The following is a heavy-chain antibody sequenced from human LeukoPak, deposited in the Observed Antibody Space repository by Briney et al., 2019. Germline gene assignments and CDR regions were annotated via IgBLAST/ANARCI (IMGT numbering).Heavy chain of an antibody. CDR3: ATKRLDCSRDGCYGDFDY. CDR2: IDSSGTSK. CDR1: GFTFSTYS. Sequence: PGGSLRLSCAASGFTFSTYSMNWVRQAPGKGLEWVSQIDSSGTSKHYADSVKGRFTISRDNARNSLYLQMNSLRDDDTAVYYCATKRLDCSRDGCYGDFDYWGQGTLVTVSS. D-gene: IGHD5-24*01. V-gene: IGHV3-48*02. J-gene: IGHJ4*02.